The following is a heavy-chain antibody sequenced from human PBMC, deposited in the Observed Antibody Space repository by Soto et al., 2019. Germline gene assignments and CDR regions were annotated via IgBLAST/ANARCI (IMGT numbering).Heavy chain of an antibody. CDR3: ARAGYYYGSGSHEYDY. V-gene: IGHV6-1*01. D-gene: IGHD3-10*01. CDR1: GDSVSSNSAA. J-gene: IGHJ4*02. Sequence: QVQLQQSGPGLVKPSQTLSLTCAISGDSVSSNSAAWNWIRQSPSRGLEWLGRTYYRSKWYNDYAVSVKSRITTNPDTSKNQFSLQLNSVTPEDTAVYYCARAGYYYGSGSHEYDYWGQGTLVTVSS. CDR2: TYYRSKWYN.